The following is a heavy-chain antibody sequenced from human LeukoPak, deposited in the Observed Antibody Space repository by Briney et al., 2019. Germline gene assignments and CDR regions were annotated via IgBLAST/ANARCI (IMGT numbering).Heavy chain of an antibody. D-gene: IGHD1-20*01. CDR2: IDPTTNYI. V-gene: IGHV3-21*01. Sequence: PGGSLRLSCAASGFTFDDYGMSWVRQAPGRGLEWVSSIDPTTNYIYYANSVRGRFTISRDNAKNSVYLQMNSLSAEDTAIYYCARLMTGISSYYFDFWGQGTLVTVSS. CDR1: GFTFDDYG. J-gene: IGHJ4*02. CDR3: ARLMTGISSYYFDF.